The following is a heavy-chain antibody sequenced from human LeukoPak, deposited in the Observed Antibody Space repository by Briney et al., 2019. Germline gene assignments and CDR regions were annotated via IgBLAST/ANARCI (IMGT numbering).Heavy chain of an antibody. V-gene: IGHV3-66*01. CDR1: GFTVSSNY. Sequence: GGSLRLSYAASGFTVSSNYMSWVRQAPGKGLEWVSVIYSGGSTYYADSVKGRFTISRDNSKNTLYLQMNSLRAEDTAVYYCARASGNSYGLDYWGQGTLVTVSS. CDR3: ARASGNSYGLDY. J-gene: IGHJ4*02. D-gene: IGHD5-18*01. CDR2: IYSGGST.